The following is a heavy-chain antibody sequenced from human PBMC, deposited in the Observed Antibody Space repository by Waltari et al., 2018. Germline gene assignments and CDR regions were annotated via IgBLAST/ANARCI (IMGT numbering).Heavy chain of an antibody. CDR1: GGSFSNSY. D-gene: IGHD6-13*01. CDR2: INVDGRI. V-gene: IGHV4-4*07. Sequence: QVQLQESGPGLVKPSETLSLTCSVSGGSFSNSYWSWIRQSATKGREWIGRINVDGRINYKPSLESRVTMSVDPFKSQFSLQLKSLTAADTAVYYCARVGPNTQLADLWGQGMLVTVST. J-gene: IGHJ4*02. CDR3: ARVGPNTQLADL.